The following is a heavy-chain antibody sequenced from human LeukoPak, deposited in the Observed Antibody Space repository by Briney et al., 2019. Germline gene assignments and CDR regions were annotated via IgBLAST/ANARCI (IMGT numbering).Heavy chain of an antibody. CDR3: ARDKAPIAAAGIFDY. V-gene: IGHV3-30-3*01. D-gene: IGHD6-13*01. CDR1: GFTFSSYA. Sequence: GRSLRLSCAASGFTFSSYAMHWVRQAPGKGLEWVAVISYDGSNKYYADSVKGRFTISRDNSKNTLYLQMNSLRAEDTAVYYCARDKAPIAAAGIFDYWGQGTLVTVSS. J-gene: IGHJ4*02. CDR2: ISYDGSNK.